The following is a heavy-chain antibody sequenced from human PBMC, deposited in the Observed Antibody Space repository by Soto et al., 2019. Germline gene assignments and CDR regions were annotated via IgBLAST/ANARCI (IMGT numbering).Heavy chain of an antibody. CDR3: ARDMVAITIIALYYYYYYGMDV. CDR2: ISYDGSNK. CDR1: GFTFSSYA. Sequence: GGSLRLSCAASGFTFSSYAMHWVRQAPGKGLEWVAVISYDGSNKYYADSVKGRFTISRDNSKNTLYLQMNSLRAEDTAVYYCARDMVAITIIALYYYYYYGMDVWGQGTTVTVSS. V-gene: IGHV3-30-3*01. J-gene: IGHJ6*02. D-gene: IGHD3-3*01.